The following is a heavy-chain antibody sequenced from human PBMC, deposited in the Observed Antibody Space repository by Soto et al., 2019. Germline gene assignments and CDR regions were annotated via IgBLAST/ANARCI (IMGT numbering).Heavy chain of an antibody. CDR3: ARVRQLDGYFYYSMDV. J-gene: IGHJ6*03. Sequence: QVQLLQSGAEVKKPGASVKVSCKASGYTFTNYGITWVRQAPGQGLEWMGWISAYNDDTHYTQRLQGRVTMTTDTSTSTAALELRRLSSDDTVVYYCARVRQLDGYFYYSMDVWGKGNTVTVSS. CDR2: ISAYNDDT. V-gene: IGHV1-18*01. D-gene: IGHD6-6*01. CDR1: GYTFTNYG.